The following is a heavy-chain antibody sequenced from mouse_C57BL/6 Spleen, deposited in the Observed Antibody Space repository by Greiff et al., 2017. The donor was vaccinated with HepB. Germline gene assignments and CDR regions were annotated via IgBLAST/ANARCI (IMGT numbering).Heavy chain of an antibody. Sequence: VQLQQSGAELAKPGASVKLSCKASGYTFTSYWMHWVKQRPGQGLEWIGYINPSSGYTKYNQKFKDKATLTADKSSSTAYMQLTSLTYEDSAVYDCATDWDEEDFDYWGQSTTLTVSS. CDR2: INPSSGYT. D-gene: IGHD4-1*01. CDR1: GYTFTSYW. CDR3: ATDWDEEDFDY. J-gene: IGHJ2*01. V-gene: IGHV1-7*01.